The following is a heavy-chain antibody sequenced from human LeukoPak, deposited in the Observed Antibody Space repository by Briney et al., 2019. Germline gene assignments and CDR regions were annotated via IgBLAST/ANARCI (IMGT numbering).Heavy chain of an antibody. D-gene: IGHD4-11*01. CDR3: ARGWEGTTVKSY. CDR2: ISSSSYI. V-gene: IGHV3-21*01. Sequence: GGSLRLSCAASGFTFSSYSMNWVRQAPGKGLEWVSSISSSSYIYYADSVKGRFTISRDNAKNSLYLQMNSLRAEDTAVYYCARGWEGTTVKSYWGQGTLVTVSS. J-gene: IGHJ4*02. CDR1: GFTFSSYS.